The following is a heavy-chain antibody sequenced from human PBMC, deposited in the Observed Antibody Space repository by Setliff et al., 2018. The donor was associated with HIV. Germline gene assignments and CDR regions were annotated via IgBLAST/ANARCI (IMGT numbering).Heavy chain of an antibody. CDR2: IRSKDISYAT. V-gene: IGHV3-73*01. D-gene: IGHD1-20*01. CDR3: TRPLHITGTPASY. CDR1: GFTFSGSA. J-gene: IGHJ4*02. Sequence: GGSLRLSCAASGFTFSGSAIHWVRQASGKGLEWVGRIRSKDISYATTYAASVKGRFTISRDDSKKTAYLQMSSLKTEDTAVYYCTRPLHITGTPASYWGQGTLVTVSS.